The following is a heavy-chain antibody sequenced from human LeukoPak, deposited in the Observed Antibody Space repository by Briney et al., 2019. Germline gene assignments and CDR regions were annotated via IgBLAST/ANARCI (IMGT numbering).Heavy chain of an antibody. D-gene: IGHD2-15*01. CDR1: GFSFRNYW. V-gene: IGHV3-7*01. CDR2: TKPDGSAE. J-gene: IGHJ4*02. Sequence: GGSLRLSCAASGFSFRNYWMGWVRQAPGKGLEWVANTKPDGSAEYYADSVRGRFTASRDNANNLLYLQMNRLRAEDTAVYYCARDGGLHTNFDYWGQGTLLTVST. CDR3: ARDGGLHTNFDY.